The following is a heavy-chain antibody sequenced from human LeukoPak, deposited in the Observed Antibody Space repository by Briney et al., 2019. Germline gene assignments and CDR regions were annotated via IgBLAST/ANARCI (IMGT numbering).Heavy chain of an antibody. D-gene: IGHD6-19*01. CDR2: ISSSSSYI. Sequence: GGSLRLSCAASGFTFSSYSMNWVRQAPGKGLEWVSSISSSSSYIYYADSVKGRFTISRDNAKNSLYLQMNNLRAEDTAVYYCARDQGGYGSNLLDYWGQGTQVTVSS. V-gene: IGHV3-21*01. CDR3: ARDQGGYGSNLLDY. J-gene: IGHJ4*02. CDR1: GFTFSSYS.